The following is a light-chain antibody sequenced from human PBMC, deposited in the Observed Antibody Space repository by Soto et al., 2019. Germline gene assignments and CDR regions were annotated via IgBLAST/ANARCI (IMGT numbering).Light chain of an antibody. CDR3: KQSYSTLALT. V-gene: IGKV1-39*01. Sequence: DIQMTQSPSSLSASVGDRVTITCRASQSISSYLNWYQQKPGKAPKLLIYAASSLQSGVPSRFSGSGSGTDFTLTISSLQPEDFATYYCKQSYSTLALTVGGGTKVEIK. J-gene: IGKJ4*01. CDR1: QSISSY. CDR2: AAS.